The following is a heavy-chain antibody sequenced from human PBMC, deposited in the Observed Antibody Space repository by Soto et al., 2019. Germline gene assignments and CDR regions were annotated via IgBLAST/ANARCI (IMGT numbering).Heavy chain of an antibody. CDR2: NSSSGSAI. J-gene: IGHJ4*02. CDR3: ARVFLSSWYRFDY. Sequence: EVQLVASGGGLVQPGGSLRLSCAASGFTFRSYNMSWVRQAPGKGLEWVSYNSSSGSAIYYADSVKGRFTISRDNAKNSLSLQMNSLRDEDTAVYYCARVFLSSWYRFDYWGQGTLVTVSA. D-gene: IGHD6-13*01. V-gene: IGHV3-48*02. CDR1: GFTFRSYN.